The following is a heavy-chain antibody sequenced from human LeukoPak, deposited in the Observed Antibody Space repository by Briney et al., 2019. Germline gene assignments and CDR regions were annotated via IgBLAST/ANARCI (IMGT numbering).Heavy chain of an antibody. CDR2: ISAYNGNT. V-gene: IGHV1-18*01. CDR3: ARSVVVVVAATRPEYGMDV. Sequence: ASVTVSCKASGYTFTSYGISWVRQAPGQGLEWMGWISAYNGNTNYAQKLQGRVTMTTDTSTSTAYMELRSLRSDDTAVYYCARSVVVVVAATRPEYGMDVWGQGTTVTVSS. D-gene: IGHD2-15*01. J-gene: IGHJ6*02. CDR1: GYTFTSYG.